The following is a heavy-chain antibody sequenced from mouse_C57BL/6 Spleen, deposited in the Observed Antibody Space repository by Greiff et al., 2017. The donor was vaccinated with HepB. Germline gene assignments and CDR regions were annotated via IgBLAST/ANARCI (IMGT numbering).Heavy chain of an antibody. CDR1: GYTFTSYW. CDR2: IDPSDSYT. J-gene: IGHJ3*01. Sequence: QVQLQQPGAELVMPGASVKLSCKASGYTFTSYWMHWVKQRPGQGLEWIGEIDPSDSYTNYNQKLKGKSTLTVDKSSSTAYMQLSSLTSEDSAVYYCARRHYDYDWFAYWGQGTLVTVSA. D-gene: IGHD2-4*01. V-gene: IGHV1-69*01. CDR3: ARRHYDYDWFAY.